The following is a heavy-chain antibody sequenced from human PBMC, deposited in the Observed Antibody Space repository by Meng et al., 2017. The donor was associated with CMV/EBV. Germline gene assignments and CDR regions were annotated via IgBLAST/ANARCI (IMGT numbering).Heavy chain of an antibody. Sequence: GESLKISCAASGFTFSDYYMSWIRQAPGKGLEWVSYISSSGNTIYYADSVKGRFTISRDNAKNSLYLQMNSLRAEDTAVYYCAGLEAPYYYYGMDVWGQGTTVTVSS. CDR3: AGLEAPYYYYGMDV. D-gene: IGHD1-1*01. J-gene: IGHJ6*02. V-gene: IGHV3-11*01. CDR1: GFTFSDYY. CDR2: ISSSGNTI.